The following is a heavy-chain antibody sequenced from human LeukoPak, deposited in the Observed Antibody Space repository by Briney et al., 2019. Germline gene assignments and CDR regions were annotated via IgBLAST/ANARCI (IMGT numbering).Heavy chain of an antibody. V-gene: IGHV3-43*01. CDR2: ISWDGGST. CDR1: GFTFDDYT. Sequence: GGSLRLSCAASGFTFDDYTMHWVRQAPGKGLEWVSLISWDGGSTYYADSVKGRFTISRDNSKNSLYLQMNSLRTEDTALYYCAKDKGSRSSWYGADYWGQGTLVTVSS. D-gene: IGHD6-13*01. CDR3: AKDKGSRSSWYGADY. J-gene: IGHJ4*02.